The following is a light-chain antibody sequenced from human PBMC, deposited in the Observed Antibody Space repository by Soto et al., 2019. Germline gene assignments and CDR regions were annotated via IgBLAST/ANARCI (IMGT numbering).Light chain of an antibody. CDR3: RSYTSSSTRV. CDR2: DVS. J-gene: IGLJ2*01. V-gene: IGLV2-14*01. Sequence: QSALTQPASVSGSPGQSITISCTGTSSDVGGYNYVSWYQQHPGKAPKLMIYDVSHRPSGVSNRFSGSKSGNTASLTISGLQAEDEADYYCRSYTSSSTRVFGGGTQLTVL. CDR1: SSDVGGYNY.